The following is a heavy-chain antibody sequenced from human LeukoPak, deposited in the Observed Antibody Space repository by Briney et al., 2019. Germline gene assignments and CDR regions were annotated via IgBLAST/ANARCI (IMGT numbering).Heavy chain of an antibody. V-gene: IGHV4-59*11. CDR1: GGSISSHY. CDR2: IYYSGST. J-gene: IGHJ1*01. Sequence: SETLSLTCTVSGGSISSHYWSWIRQPPGKGLEWIGYIYYSGSTNYNPSLKSRVTISVDTSKNQSSLKLSSVTAADTAVYYCASSSSYYYDSSGSEYFQHWGQGTLVTVSS. D-gene: IGHD3-22*01. CDR3: ASSSSYYYDSSGSEYFQH.